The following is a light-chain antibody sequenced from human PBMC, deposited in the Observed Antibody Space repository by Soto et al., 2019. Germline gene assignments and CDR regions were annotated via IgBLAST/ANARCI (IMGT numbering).Light chain of an antibody. Sequence: EIVMTQSPATLSMSPGERATLSCRASQGVGSSVAWYQQKPGQAPWLLIYDATSRDTGVPARFSGSGSGTEFTLTISSLQSEDFAVYYCQQYNDWPPTTFGQGTKVDIK. V-gene: IGKV3-15*01. CDR1: QGVGSS. CDR2: DAT. J-gene: IGKJ1*01. CDR3: QQYNDWPPTT.